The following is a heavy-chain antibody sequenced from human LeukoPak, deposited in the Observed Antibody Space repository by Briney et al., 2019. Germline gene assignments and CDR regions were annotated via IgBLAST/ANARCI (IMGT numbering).Heavy chain of an antibody. CDR3: ARVWYSGSYPVDY. D-gene: IGHD1-26*01. Sequence: GGSLRPSCEASGFTFNDYYMSWVRQAPGKGLEWVSYISSSGSTLYYADSVKGRFTISRDNAKNSLYLQMNSLRAEDTAVYYCARVWYSGSYPVDYWGQGTLVTVSS. CDR2: ISSSGSTL. V-gene: IGHV3-11*01. CDR1: GFTFNDYY. J-gene: IGHJ4*02.